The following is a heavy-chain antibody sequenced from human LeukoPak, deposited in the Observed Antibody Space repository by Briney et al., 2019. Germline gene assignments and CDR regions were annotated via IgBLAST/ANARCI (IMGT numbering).Heavy chain of an antibody. V-gene: IGHV1-46*01. Sequence: ASVKVSCKASGYTFTSYYMHWVRQAPGQGRAWMGIINPSRGNTSYAQKFQGRVTMTRDTSTSTVYMELSSLRSEDTDVHSCARDNSRDGYNYDYWGQGTLVTVSS. CDR1: GYTFTSYY. D-gene: IGHD5-12*01. CDR3: ARDNSRDGYNYDY. J-gene: IGHJ4*02. CDR2: INPSRGNT.